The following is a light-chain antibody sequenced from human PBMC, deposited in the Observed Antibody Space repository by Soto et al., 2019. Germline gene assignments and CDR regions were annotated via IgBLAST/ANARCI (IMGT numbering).Light chain of an antibody. CDR2: EAT. J-gene: IGKJ1*01. Sequence: DIQMTQSPSSVSASVGDRVTITCRASQGISSWLAWYQQRPGRTPKLLIYEATNVESGVPTIFGGSGSGTDFTLTISGLQPEYFATDYCQQYITYPTFGQGNKVDIK. V-gene: IGKV1-12*01. CDR3: QQYITYPT. CDR1: QGISSW.